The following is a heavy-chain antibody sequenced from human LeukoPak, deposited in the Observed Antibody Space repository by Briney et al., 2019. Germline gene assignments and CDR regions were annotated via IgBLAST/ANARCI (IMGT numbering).Heavy chain of an antibody. V-gene: IGHV4-59*08. D-gene: IGHD3-10*01. Sequence: PSETLSLTCTVSGGSISSYYWSWIRQPPGKGLEWIGYIYYSGSTNYNPSLKSRVTISVDTSKNQFSLKLSSVTAADTAVYYCARHRFTAGSGNDYWGQGTLVTVSS. CDR3: ARHRFTAGSGNDY. J-gene: IGHJ4*02. CDR2: IYYSGST. CDR1: GGSISSYY.